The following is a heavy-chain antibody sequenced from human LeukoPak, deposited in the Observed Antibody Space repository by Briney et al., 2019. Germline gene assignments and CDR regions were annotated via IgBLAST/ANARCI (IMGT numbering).Heavy chain of an antibody. D-gene: IGHD1-26*01. CDR1: GFTFSSYG. J-gene: IGHJ4*02. Sequence: PGRSLRLSCAASGFTFSSYGMHWVRQAPGKGLEWVAVIWYDGSNKYYADSVKGRFTISRDNSKNTLYLQMNSLRAEDTAVYYCARANGGSYYQGDFDYWGQGTLVTVSS. V-gene: IGHV3-33*08. CDR3: ARANGGSYYQGDFDY. CDR2: IWYDGSNK.